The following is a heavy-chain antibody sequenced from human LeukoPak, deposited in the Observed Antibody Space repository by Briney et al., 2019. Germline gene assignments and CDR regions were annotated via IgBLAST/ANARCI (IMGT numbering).Heavy chain of an antibody. CDR3: AKGREYNWIDY. V-gene: IGHV3-23*01. CDR1: GFTFSSYG. J-gene: IGHJ4*02. Sequence: GGSLRLSCAASGFTFSSYGMSWVRQAPGKGLEWVSAISGSGDSTYYADSVKGRFTVSRDNSKNTLYLQMNSLRVEDTAVYYCAKGREYNWIDYWGQGTLVTVSS. CDR2: ISGSGDST. D-gene: IGHD1-20*01.